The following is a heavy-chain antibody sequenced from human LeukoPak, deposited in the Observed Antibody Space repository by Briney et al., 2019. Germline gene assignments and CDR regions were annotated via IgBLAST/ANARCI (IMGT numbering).Heavy chain of an antibody. Sequence: SETLSLTCTVSGGSISSYYWSWIRQPPGKGLEWIGYIYYSGSTNYNPSLKSRVTISVDTSKNQFSPKLSSVTAADTAVYYCAKGGGRIPASIGLIDYWGQGTLVTVSS. D-gene: IGHD2-2*01. V-gene: IGHV4-59*08. CDR3: AKGGGRIPASIGLIDY. J-gene: IGHJ4*02. CDR1: GGSISSYY. CDR2: IYYSGST.